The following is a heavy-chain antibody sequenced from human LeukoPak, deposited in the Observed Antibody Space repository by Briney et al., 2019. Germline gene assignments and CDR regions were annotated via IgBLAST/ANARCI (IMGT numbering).Heavy chain of an antibody. D-gene: IGHD3/OR15-3a*01. Sequence: GGSLRLSCAASGFTFSSYAMHWVRQAPGKGLEWVAVISYDGSNKYYADSVKGRFTISRDNSKNTLYLQMNSLRAEDTAVYYCASDAALWTGGFDYWGQGTLVTVSS. V-gene: IGHV3-30-3*01. J-gene: IGHJ4*02. CDR3: ASDAALWTGGFDY. CDR1: GFTFSSYA. CDR2: ISYDGSNK.